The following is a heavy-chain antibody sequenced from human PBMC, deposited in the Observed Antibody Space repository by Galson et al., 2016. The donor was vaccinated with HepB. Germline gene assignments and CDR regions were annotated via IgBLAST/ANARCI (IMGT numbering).Heavy chain of an antibody. Sequence: SLRLSCAGSGFTFNMYWMSWVRQAPGKGLEWVANIKQDGSEKYYVDSVKGRFTISRHNAKNSLYLQMNSLRDEDTAVYYCARGGAARPDYWGQGTLVTVSS. CDR1: GFTFNMYW. V-gene: IGHV3-7*01. J-gene: IGHJ4*02. CDR3: ARGGAARPDY. CDR2: IKQDGSEK. D-gene: IGHD6-6*01.